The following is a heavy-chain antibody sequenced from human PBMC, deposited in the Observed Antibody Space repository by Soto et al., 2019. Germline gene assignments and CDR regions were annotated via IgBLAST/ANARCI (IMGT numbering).Heavy chain of an antibody. V-gene: IGHV4-4*02. CDR1: GGSTSSSNW. CDR3: ARSPSSSWYGGGAFDI. J-gene: IGHJ3*02. D-gene: IGHD6-13*01. Sequence: SETLSLTCTVSGGSTSSSNWWSWVRQPPGKGLEWIGEIYHSGSSNYNPSLQSRVTISVDKSENQFSLKMRSVTAADTAVYYCARSPSSSWYGGGAFDIWGQGTMVTVSS. CDR2: IYHSGSS.